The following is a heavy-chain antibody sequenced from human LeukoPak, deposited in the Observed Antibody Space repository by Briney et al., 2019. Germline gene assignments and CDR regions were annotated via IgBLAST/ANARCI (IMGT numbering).Heavy chain of an antibody. V-gene: IGHV5-51*01. J-gene: IGHJ5*02. CDR1: GYSFTSYW. Sequence: GESLKISCKGSGYSFTSYWIGWVRQMPGKGLEWMGIIYPGDSGTRYSPSFQGQVTISADKSISTAYLQWSSLKASDTAMYYCARPIAGAGIAAAGTVGWFDPWGQGTLVTVSS. CDR3: ARPIAGAGIAAAGTVGWFDP. D-gene: IGHD6-13*01. CDR2: IYPGDSGT.